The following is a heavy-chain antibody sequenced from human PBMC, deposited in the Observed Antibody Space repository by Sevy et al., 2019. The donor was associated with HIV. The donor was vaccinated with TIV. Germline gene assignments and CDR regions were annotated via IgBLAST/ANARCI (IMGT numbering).Heavy chain of an antibody. CDR1: GFSFSSHG. CDR3: ARDGGWYNYAPSDY. D-gene: IGHD1-1*01. V-gene: IGHV3-30*03. J-gene: IGHJ4*02. Sequence: GGSLRLSCAASGFSFSSHGMHWVRQAPGKGLEWQSVISYDGNKKYYADSVKGRFTISRDNSKNTLYLQMNSLRPKDTAVYYCARDGGWYNYAPSDYWGQGTLVTVSS. CDR2: ISYDGNKK.